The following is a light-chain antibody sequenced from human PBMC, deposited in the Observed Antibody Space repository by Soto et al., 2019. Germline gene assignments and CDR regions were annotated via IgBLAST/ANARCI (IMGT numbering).Light chain of an antibody. J-gene: IGKJ5*01. CDR2: GAS. V-gene: IGKV3-15*01. Sequence: IVLTQSPGTLSLSPGDRATLSCRASQSVSSSYLAWYQQKPGQAPRLLIYGASSRATGIPVRFSGSGSGTEFTLTISSLQSEDFAVYYCQQYNNWPLTFGQGTRLEIK. CDR3: QQYNNWPLT. CDR1: QSVSSSY.